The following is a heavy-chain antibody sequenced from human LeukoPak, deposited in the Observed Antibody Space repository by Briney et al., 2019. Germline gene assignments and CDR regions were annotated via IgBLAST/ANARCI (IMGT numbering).Heavy chain of an antibody. D-gene: IGHD4-17*01. CDR3: ARAVSDYGSVVHMDV. CDR2: ISYDGSNK. V-gene: IGHV3-30*04. J-gene: IGHJ6*03. CDR1: GFTFSSYA. Sequence: GGSLRLSCAASGFTFSSYAMHWVRQAPGKGLEWVAVISYDGSNKYYADSVKGRFTISRDNSKNTLYLQMNSLRAEDTAVYYCARAVSDYGSVVHMDVWGKGTTVTVSS.